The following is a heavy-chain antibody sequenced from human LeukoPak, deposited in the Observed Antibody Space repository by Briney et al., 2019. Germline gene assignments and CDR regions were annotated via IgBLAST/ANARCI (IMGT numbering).Heavy chain of an antibody. CDR2: ISGSGGST. CDR3: ARGGLGSAFDN. V-gene: IGHV3-23*01. J-gene: IGHJ4*02. CDR1: GFTFKSYA. D-gene: IGHD6-19*01. Sequence: PGGSLRLSCAASGFTFKSYAMHWVRQAPGKGLECVSAISGSGGSTYSADSLKGRFTISRDNSKNTLYLQINSLRTDDTAVFYCARGGLGSAFDNWGQGTLVTVSS.